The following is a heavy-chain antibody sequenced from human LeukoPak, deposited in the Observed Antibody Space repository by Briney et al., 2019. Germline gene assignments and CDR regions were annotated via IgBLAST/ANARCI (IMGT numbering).Heavy chain of an antibody. D-gene: IGHD2-2*02. CDR1: GFTFDDYA. CDR2: ISWNSGSI. CDR3: AKAVGGHCSSTSCYSAVAFDI. J-gene: IGHJ3*02. V-gene: IGHV3-9*01. Sequence: GGSLRLSCAASGFTFDDYAMHWVRQAPGKGLEWVSGISWNSGSIGYADSVKGRFTISRDNAKNSLYLQMNSLRAEDTALYYCAKAVGGHCSSTSCYSAVAFDIWGQGTMVTVSS.